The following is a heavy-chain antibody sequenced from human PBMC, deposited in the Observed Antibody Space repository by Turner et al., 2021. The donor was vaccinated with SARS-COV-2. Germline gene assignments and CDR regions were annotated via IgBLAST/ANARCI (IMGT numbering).Heavy chain of an antibody. CDR2: RSYDGSNK. V-gene: IGHV3-30*04. CDR3: ARGEYYYGSSGYYNPNWFDP. Sequence: QVQLVESGGGVVQPGRSLRLSCPASGFTFSSYAMHWVRQAPGKGREWVAVRSYDGSNKYYADSVKGRFTISRDNSKNTLYLQMNSLRAEDTAVYFCARGEYYYGSSGYYNPNWFDPWGQGTLVTVSS. CDR1: GFTFSSYA. D-gene: IGHD3-22*01. J-gene: IGHJ5*02.